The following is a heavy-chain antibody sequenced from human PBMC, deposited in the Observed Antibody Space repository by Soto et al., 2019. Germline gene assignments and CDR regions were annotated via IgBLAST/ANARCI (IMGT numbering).Heavy chain of an antibody. CDR1: GYSFTSYW. CDR3: ARLPSYYGFWSGFPPGYYYYGMDV. V-gene: IGHV5-51*01. D-gene: IGHD3-3*01. J-gene: IGHJ6*02. CDR2: IYPGDSDT. Sequence: LGESLKISCKGSGYSFTSYWIGWVRQMPGKGLEWMGIIYPGDSDTRYSPSFQGQVTISADKSISTAYLQWSSLKASDTAMYYCARLPSYYGFWSGFPPGYYYYGMDVWGQGTTVTVSS.